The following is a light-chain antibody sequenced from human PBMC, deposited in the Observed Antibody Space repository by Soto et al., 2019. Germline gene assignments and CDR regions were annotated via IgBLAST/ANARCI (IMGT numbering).Light chain of an antibody. V-gene: IGKV3-11*01. CDR1: QSLDNY. Sequence: EIVLTQSPATLSLSPGERATLSCRASQSLDNYLAWYQHKPGQPTRLLIYDASTRATDIPARFSGSGSGTDFPLTSSGLEHEDFAVYYCQQRGRWPSFGGGTKVEIK. CDR3: QQRGRWPS. CDR2: DAS. J-gene: IGKJ4*01.